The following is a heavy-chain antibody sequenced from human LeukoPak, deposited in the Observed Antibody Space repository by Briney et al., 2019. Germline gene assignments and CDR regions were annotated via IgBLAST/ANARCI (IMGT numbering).Heavy chain of an antibody. J-gene: IGHJ6*03. Sequence: APVKVSCKASGYTFNSYDINWVRQATGKGLEWMGWMNPNSGNTGYAQRFQGRVTMTRNTSISTAYVELSSLRSDDTAVYYCARAASWSPIGDSYYYMDVWGKGTTVTISS. CDR1: GYTFNSYD. CDR2: MNPNSGNT. D-gene: IGHD6-13*01. CDR3: ARAASWSPIGDSYYYMDV. V-gene: IGHV1-8*01.